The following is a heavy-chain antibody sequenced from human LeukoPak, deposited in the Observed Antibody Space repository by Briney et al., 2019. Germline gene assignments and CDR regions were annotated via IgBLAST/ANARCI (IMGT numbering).Heavy chain of an antibody. CDR2: ISNSSSYI. J-gene: IGHJ5*02. CDR1: GFTFSSYS. V-gene: IGHV3-21*01. CDR3: ARVLGDYVSTSHWFDP. Sequence: GGSLRLSCAASGFTFSSYSMNLVRQAPGKGLEWVSSISNSSSYIYYADSVKGRFTISRDNAKNSLYLQMNSLRAEDTAVYYCARVLGDYVSTSHWFDPWGQGTLVTVSS. D-gene: IGHD4-17*01.